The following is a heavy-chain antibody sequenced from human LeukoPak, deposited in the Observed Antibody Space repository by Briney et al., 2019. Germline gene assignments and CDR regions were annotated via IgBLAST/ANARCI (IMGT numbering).Heavy chain of an antibody. V-gene: IGHV4-31*03. J-gene: IGHJ4*02. Sequence: SQTLSLTCTVSGGSISSGGYYWSWIRQHPGKGLEWIGYIYYSGSTYYNPSLKSRVTISVDTPKNQFSLKLSSVTAADTAVYYCARVPQLGWFGEAPFDYWGQGTLVTVSS. CDR3: ARVPQLGWFGEAPFDY. D-gene: IGHD3-10*01. CDR1: GGSISSGGYY. CDR2: IYYSGST.